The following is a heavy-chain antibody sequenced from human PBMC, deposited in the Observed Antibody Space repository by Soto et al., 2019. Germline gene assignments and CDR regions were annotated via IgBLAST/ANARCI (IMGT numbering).Heavy chain of an antibody. CDR2: IYHSGST. Sequence: PSESLSLTCAVSGGSISSSNWWSWVRQPPGKGLEWIGEIYHSGSTNYNPSLKSRVTISVDKSKNQFSLKLSSVTAADTAVYYCARAGYDFWSGYLPFDYWGQGTLVTVS. CDR1: GGSISSSNW. CDR3: ARAGYDFWSGYLPFDY. J-gene: IGHJ4*02. D-gene: IGHD3-3*01. V-gene: IGHV4-4*02.